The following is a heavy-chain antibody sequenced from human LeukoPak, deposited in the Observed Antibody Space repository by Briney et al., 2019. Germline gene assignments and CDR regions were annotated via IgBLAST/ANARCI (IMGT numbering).Heavy chain of an antibody. CDR1: GGTFSSYA. CDR2: IIPIFGTA. Sequence: GASVKVSCKASGGTFSSYAISWVRQAPGQGLEWMGGIIPIFGTANYAQKFQGRVTITADESTSTAYMELSRLRSDDTAVYYCARDLGYGGYEFGYWGQGTLVTVSS. CDR3: ARDLGYGGYEFGY. D-gene: IGHD5-12*01. V-gene: IGHV1-69*13. J-gene: IGHJ4*02.